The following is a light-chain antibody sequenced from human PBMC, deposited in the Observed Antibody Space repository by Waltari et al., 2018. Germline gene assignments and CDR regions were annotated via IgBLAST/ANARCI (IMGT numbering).Light chain of an antibody. Sequence: QSVLTQPPSTSGTPGQRDTISCSGSGPNIGTNSVQWYQQLPGTAPKLLIYSDNHRPSGVPDRFSGSKSGTSASLDISGLQSEDEADYYCAAWDDSLNGVIFGGGTKLTVL. J-gene: IGLJ2*01. CDR3: AAWDDSLNGVI. V-gene: IGLV1-44*01. CDR2: SDN. CDR1: GPNIGTNS.